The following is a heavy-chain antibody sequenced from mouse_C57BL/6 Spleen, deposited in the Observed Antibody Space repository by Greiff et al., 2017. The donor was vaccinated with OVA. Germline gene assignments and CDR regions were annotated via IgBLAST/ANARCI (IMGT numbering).Heavy chain of an antibody. J-gene: IGHJ1*03. V-gene: IGHV1-81*01. CDR3: ARPSLTTVVATRYFDV. CDR1: GYTFTSYG. CDR2: IYPRSGNT. D-gene: IGHD1-1*01. Sequence: QVQLKESGAELARPGASVKLSCKASGYTFTSYGISWVKQSTGQGLEWIGEIYPRSGNTYYNEKFKGKATLTADKSSSTAYMELRSLTSEDSAVYFCARPSLTTVVATRYFDVWGTGTTVTVSS.